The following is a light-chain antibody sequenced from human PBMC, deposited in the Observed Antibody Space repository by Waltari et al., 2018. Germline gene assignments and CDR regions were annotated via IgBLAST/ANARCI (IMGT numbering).Light chain of an antibody. Sequence: EIVLTQYPATLSLSPGERATLSCRASQSVSSSLAWYQQKPGQAPRLLIYGASSRATGIPDRFSGSGSGTDFTLTISSLEPEDFAVYYCQQYSNWPMYSFGQGTKVEIK. J-gene: IGKJ2*03. CDR2: GAS. CDR1: QSVSSS. CDR3: QQYSNWPMYS. V-gene: IGKV3-15*01.